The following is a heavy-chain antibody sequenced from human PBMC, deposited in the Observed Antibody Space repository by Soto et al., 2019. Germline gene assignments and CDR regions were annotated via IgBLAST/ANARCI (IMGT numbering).Heavy chain of an antibody. CDR2: ISGSGGST. CDR1: GVPFSSYA. CDR3: AKGAFYYDSSVYYGD. J-gene: IGHJ4*02. D-gene: IGHD3-22*01. V-gene: IGHV3-23*01. Sequence: PGGSLSLSCTASGVPFSSYALSWVRQAPGKGLEWVSAISGSGGSTYYADSVKGRFTISRDNSKNTLYLQMNSLRAEDTAVYYCAKGAFYYDSSVYYGDWGQGTLVTVSS.